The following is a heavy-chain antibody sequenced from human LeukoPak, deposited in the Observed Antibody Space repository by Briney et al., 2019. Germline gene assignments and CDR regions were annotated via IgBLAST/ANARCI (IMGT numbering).Heavy chain of an antibody. D-gene: IGHD5-12*01. J-gene: IGHJ4*02. CDR2: INPNSGGT. V-gene: IGHV1-2*02. Sequence: GASVKVSCKASGYTFTGYYMHWVRQAPGQGLEWMGWINPNSGGTNYAQKFQGRVTMTRDTSTSTAYMELSRLRSDDTAVYYCARDLGTAYSGYAPLLDWGQGTLVTVSS. CDR1: GYTFTGYY. CDR3: ARDLGTAYSGYAPLLD.